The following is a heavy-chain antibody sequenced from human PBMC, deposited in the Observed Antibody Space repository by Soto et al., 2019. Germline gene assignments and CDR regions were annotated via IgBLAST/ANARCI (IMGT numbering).Heavy chain of an antibody. CDR1: GGSISGDYY. V-gene: IGHV4-30-4*08. J-gene: IGHJ4*02. CDR3: ARGRARWPGYFDS. Sequence: QVRLHESGPGLVKPSQTLSLTCSVSGGSISGDYYCSWIRQPPEKGLDCMGYTYYSGSSYSNPALQSGLSMSLDTSKNQFSLKRRSVPAADTAVYYCARGRARWPGYFDSWCQGALVAVST. D-gene: IGHD3-10*01. CDR2: TYYSGSS.